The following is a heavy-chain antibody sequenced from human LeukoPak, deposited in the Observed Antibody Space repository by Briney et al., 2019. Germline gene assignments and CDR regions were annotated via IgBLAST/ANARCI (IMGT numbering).Heavy chain of an antibody. CDR2: ISYDGSNK. D-gene: IGHD4-17*01. V-gene: IGHV3-30-3*01. Sequence: GGSLRLSCAASGFTFSSYAMHWVRQAPGKGLEWVAVISYDGSNKYYADSVKGRFTISRDNSKNTLYLQMNSLRAEDTAVYYCARDGDYGDYAGNFDYWGQGTLVTVSS. J-gene: IGHJ4*02. CDR3: ARDGDYGDYAGNFDY. CDR1: GFTFSSYA.